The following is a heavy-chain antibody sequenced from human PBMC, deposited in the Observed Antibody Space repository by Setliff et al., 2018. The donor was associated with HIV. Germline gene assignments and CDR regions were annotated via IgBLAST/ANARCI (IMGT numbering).Heavy chain of an antibody. J-gene: IGHJ6*03. CDR3: ARCGFIAVAGTHYYYYMDV. CDR1: RLALSSNY. Sequence: TGESLRLSCAASRLALSSNYMTWVRQSLGKGLEWVSVIYPGGSTYYADSVKGRFTISRDNAKNSLYLQMNSLRAEDTAVYYCARCGFIAVAGTHYYYYMDVWGKGTTVTVSS. CDR2: IYPGGST. V-gene: IGHV3-66*01. D-gene: IGHD6-19*01.